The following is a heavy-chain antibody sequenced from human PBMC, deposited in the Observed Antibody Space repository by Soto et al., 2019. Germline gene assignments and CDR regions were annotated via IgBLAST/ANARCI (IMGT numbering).Heavy chain of an antibody. J-gene: IGHJ6*02. V-gene: IGHV4-30-4*02. CDR2: IYYSGST. CDR1: GVSISSGDYC. D-gene: IGHD3-10*01. Sequence: PSETLSLTCTVSGVSISSGDYCWSWIRQPPGKGLEWIGYIYYSGSTYYNPSLNTLVTISVETSKNQFSLKLSSVTAADTAVYYCARDFAVRGIPLGSLREYYYYYGMDVWGQGTTVTVSS. CDR3: ARDFAVRGIPLGSLREYYYYYGMDV.